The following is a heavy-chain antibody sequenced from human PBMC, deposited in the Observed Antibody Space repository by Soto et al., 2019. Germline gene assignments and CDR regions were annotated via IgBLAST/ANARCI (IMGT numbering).Heavy chain of an antibody. CDR2: IGVTAGST. V-gene: IGHV3-23*01. D-gene: IGHD1-1*01. J-gene: IGHJ4*02. CDR3: AKVMYTWNDVAAFDS. CDR1: RFTFSNFA. Sequence: AHLSESGGGLQQPGGSLKLSCEASRFTFSNFAMSWVRQAPGKGLEWISTIGVTAGSTYYTDSVRGRFTISRDNPKNTLYLEMNSLRAEDTALYYCAKVMYTWNDVAAFDSWGQGTLVAVSS.